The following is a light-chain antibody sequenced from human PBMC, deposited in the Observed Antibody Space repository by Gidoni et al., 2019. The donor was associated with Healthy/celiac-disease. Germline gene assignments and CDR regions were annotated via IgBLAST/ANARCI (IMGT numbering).Light chain of an antibody. CDR3: QQYGSSPT. Sequence: NVVTPSPGTLSLSPGERATLSCRASQSVSSSYLAWYQQKPGQAPRLLIYGASSRATGIPDRCSGSGSGTDFTLTISRLEPEDVVVYYCQQYGSSPTFGQGTRLEIK. J-gene: IGKJ5*01. V-gene: IGKV3-20*01. CDR1: QSVSSSY. CDR2: GAS.